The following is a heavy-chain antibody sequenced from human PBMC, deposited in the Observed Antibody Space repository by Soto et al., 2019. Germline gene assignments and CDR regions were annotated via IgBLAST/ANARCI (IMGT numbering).Heavy chain of an antibody. D-gene: IGHD3-22*01. J-gene: IGHJ4*02. Sequence: GGSLRLSCAASGFTFSSYGMHWVRQAPGKGLEWVAVIWYDGSNKYYADSVKGRFTISRDNSKNTLYLQMNSLRAEDTAVYYCARGTDYYDSSGYTDYFAYWGQGTLVTGSS. V-gene: IGHV3-33*01. CDR1: GFTFSSYG. CDR3: ARGTDYYDSSGYTDYFAY. CDR2: IWYDGSNK.